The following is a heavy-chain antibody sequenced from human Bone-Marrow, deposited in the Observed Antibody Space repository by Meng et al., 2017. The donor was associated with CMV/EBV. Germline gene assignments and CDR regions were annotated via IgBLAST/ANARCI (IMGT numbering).Heavy chain of an antibody. Sequence: GESLKISCAASGFTFSSYYMHWVRQPPGKGLVWVSRINTDGMSTTYADSVKGRFTISRDNAKNTLYLQMSSLRAEDTAVYYSARVDYYDSSGYYNYYYYGMDGWGQGTTVTVSS. CDR1: GFTFSSYY. CDR2: INTDGMST. D-gene: IGHD3-22*01. J-gene: IGHJ6*02. V-gene: IGHV3-74*01. CDR3: ARVDYYDSSGYYNYYYYGMDG.